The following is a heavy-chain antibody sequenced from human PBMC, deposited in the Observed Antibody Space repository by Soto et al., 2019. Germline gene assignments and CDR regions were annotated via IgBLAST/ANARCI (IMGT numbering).Heavy chain of an antibody. CDR1: GYSFTSYW. J-gene: IGHJ6*02. V-gene: IGHV5-51*01. D-gene: IGHD6-19*01. Sequence: EVQLVQSGAEVKKPGESLKISCKGSGYSFTSYWIGWVRQMPGKGLEWMGIIYPGDSDTIYSPSFQGQVTISADKSISPPYLQWSSLKASDPAMYYCARPREAGKYYYGVDVWGQGTTVTVSS. CDR2: IYPGDSDT. CDR3: ARPREAGKYYYGVDV.